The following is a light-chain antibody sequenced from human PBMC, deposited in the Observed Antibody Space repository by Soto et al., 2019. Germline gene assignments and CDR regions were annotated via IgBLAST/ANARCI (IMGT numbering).Light chain of an antibody. V-gene: IGKV1-5*01. CDR2: DAS. J-gene: IGKJ1*01. CDR3: QQYSSYWT. Sequence: IQMTQSPSHLSSPVGDRVIISGRASQSISGWLAWYQQKPGKAPKLLIYDASSLESGVPSRFSGSGSGTEFTLTISSLQSDDFATYYCQQYSSYWTFGQGTKVDIK. CDR1: QSISGW.